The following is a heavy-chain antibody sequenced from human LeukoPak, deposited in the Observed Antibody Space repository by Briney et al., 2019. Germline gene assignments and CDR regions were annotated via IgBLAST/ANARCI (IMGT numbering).Heavy chain of an antibody. D-gene: IGHD5-18*01. CDR3: ARGYSYGYLVFDY. J-gene: IGHJ4*02. CDR2: IYYSGST. V-gene: IGHV4-59*01. Sequence: SETLSLTCTVSGGSISSYYWSWIRQPPGKGLEWIGYIYYSGSTNYNPSLKSRVTILVDTSKNQFSLKLSSVTAADTAVYYCARGYSYGYLVFDYWGQGTLVTVSS. CDR1: GGSISSYY.